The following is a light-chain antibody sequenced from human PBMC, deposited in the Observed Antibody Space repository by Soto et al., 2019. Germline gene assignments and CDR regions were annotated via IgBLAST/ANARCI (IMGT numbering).Light chain of an antibody. J-gene: IGKJ5*01. CDR1: QSVSSSF. Sequence: EIVLTQSPGTLSLSPGERATLSCRASQSVSSSFLAWYQQKPGQAPRLLIYGASSRATGIPDRFSGGGSGTDFSLTISRLEPEDFAVYYYQQYDSSPPITFGQGTRLDIK. CDR2: GAS. V-gene: IGKV3-20*01. CDR3: QQYDSSPPIT.